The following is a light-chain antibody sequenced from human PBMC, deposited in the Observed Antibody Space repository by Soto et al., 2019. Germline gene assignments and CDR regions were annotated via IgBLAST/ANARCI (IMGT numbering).Light chain of an antibody. CDR3: CSYADSNNHV. CDR1: SSDVGGYNY. J-gene: IGLJ1*01. Sequence: QSALTQPRSVSGSPGQSVTISCTGTSSDVGGYNYVSWYQQHPGKAPTLLIYGVSERPSGVPDRFSGSKSGSTASLTISGLQAEDEADYYCCSYADSNNHVFGTGTKLTVL. CDR2: GVS. V-gene: IGLV2-11*01.